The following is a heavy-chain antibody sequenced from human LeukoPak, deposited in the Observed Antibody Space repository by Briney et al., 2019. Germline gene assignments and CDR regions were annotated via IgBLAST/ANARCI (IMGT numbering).Heavy chain of an antibody. J-gene: IGHJ4*02. Sequence: GGSLRLSCVVSGFTFSRYWMSWVRQAPGKGLEWVASIKQDGDEKYCVDSVKGRFTISRDNAKNSLYLQMNSLRAEDTAVYYCARGIVVVVAATRDFDYWGQGTLVTVSS. D-gene: IGHD2-15*01. CDR3: ARGIVVVVAATRDFDY. CDR2: IKQDGDEK. V-gene: IGHV3-7*03. CDR1: GFTFSRYW.